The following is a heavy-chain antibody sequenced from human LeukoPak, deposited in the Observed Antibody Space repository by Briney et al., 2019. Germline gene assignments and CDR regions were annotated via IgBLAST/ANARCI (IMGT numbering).Heavy chain of an antibody. V-gene: IGHV3-23*01. J-gene: IGHJ4*02. Sequence: PGRSLRLSCPASGFTFSSYGMHWVRQAPGKGLEWVSAISGSGGSTYYADSVKGRFTISRDNSKNTLYLQMNSLRAEDTAVYYCAKPYYGGSYYFYWGQGTLVTVSS. CDR3: AKPYYGGSYYFY. CDR1: GFTFSSYG. CDR2: ISGSGGST. D-gene: IGHD1-26*01.